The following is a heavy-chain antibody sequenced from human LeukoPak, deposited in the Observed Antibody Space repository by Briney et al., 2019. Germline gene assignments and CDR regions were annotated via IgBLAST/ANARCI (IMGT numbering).Heavy chain of an antibody. V-gene: IGHV1-2*02. CDR2: INPNSGGT. Sequence: ASVKVSCKASGYTFTGYYMHWVRQAPGQGLEWMGWINPNSGGTNYAQKFRGRVTMTRDTSISTAYMELSRLRSDDTAVYYCARDQTSYDYVWGSYQNDAFDIWGQGTMVTVSS. CDR3: ARDQTSYDYVWGSYQNDAFDI. D-gene: IGHD3-16*02. CDR1: GYTFTGYY. J-gene: IGHJ3*02.